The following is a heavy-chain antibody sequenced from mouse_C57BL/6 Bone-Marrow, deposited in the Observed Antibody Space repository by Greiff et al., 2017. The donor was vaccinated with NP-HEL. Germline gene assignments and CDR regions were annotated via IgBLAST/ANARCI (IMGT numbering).Heavy chain of an antibody. Sequence: EVQLQQSGAELVRPGASVKLSCTASGFNFKDDYMHWVKQRPEQGLEWIGWIDPDNGDTEYDSKFPGKATITADTSSNTAYLQRSSLTSEDVAVYYCTRRYSNYDYWGQGTTLTVSS. CDR2: IDPDNGDT. CDR1: GFNFKDDY. CDR3: TRRYSNYDY. V-gene: IGHV14-4*01. D-gene: IGHD2-5*01. J-gene: IGHJ2*01.